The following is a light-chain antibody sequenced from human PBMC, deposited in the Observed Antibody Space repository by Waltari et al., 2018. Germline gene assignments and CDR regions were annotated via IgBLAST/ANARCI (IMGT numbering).Light chain of an antibody. J-gene: IGKJ3*01. Sequence: DIQMTQSPSSLSASVGDRVTITCQASQDISNYLNWYQQKPGKAPNLLIHDASKLETGVPSRFSGSQSGPHFTLIISSLQPEDVATYYCQRYDNLPVFAFGPGTKVDIK. CDR2: DAS. CDR1: QDISNY. V-gene: IGKV1-33*01. CDR3: QRYDNLPVFA.